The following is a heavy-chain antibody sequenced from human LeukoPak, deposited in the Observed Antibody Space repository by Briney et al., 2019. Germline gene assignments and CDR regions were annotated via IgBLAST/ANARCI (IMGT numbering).Heavy chain of an antibody. D-gene: IGHD4-11*01. Sequence: GGSLRLSCAASGFTSSDYYMSWIRQAPGKGLEWVSYISSSGSTIYYADSVKGRFTISRDNAKNSLYLQMNSLRAEDTAVYYCARAPDYSSAYYYYGMDVWGQGTTVTVSS. CDR3: ARAPDYSSAYYYYGMDV. CDR1: GFTSSDYY. CDR2: ISSSGSTI. V-gene: IGHV3-11*01. J-gene: IGHJ6*02.